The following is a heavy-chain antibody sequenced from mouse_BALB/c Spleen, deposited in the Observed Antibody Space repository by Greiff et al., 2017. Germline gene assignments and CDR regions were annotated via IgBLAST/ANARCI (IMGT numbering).Heavy chain of an antibody. Sequence: EVNVVESGGGLVKPGGSLKLSCAASGFTFSSYAMSWVRQTPEKRLEWVATISSGGSYTYYPDSVKGRFTISRDNAKNTLYLQMSSLRSEDTAMYYCARQRDYGSMLAMDYWGQGTSVTVSS. CDR2: ISSGGSYT. J-gene: IGHJ4*01. V-gene: IGHV5-9-3*01. CDR1: GFTFSSYA. CDR3: ARQRDYGSMLAMDY. D-gene: IGHD1-1*01.